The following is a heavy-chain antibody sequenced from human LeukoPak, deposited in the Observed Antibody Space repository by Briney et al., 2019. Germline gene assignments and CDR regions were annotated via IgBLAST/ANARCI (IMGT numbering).Heavy chain of an antibody. CDR1: GASISSSSYY. Sequence: SETLSLTCTVSGASISSSSYYWGWIRQPPGKGLEWIGCMFYSGGTYYNPSLKSRVTISADTSKNQFSLKLSSVTAADTAVYYCARLEAYWGQGTLVTVSS. D-gene: IGHD3-3*01. CDR3: ARLEAY. J-gene: IGHJ4*02. V-gene: IGHV4-39*01. CDR2: MFYSGGT.